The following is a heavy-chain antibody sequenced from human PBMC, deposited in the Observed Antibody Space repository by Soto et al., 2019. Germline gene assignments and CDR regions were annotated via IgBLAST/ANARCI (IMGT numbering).Heavy chain of an antibody. CDR1: GDSVSSNSAA. CDR3: ARAAGNGPFYYYYYYGMDV. V-gene: IGHV6-1*01. Sequence: SQTLSLTCAISGDSVSSNSAAWNWIRQSPSRGLEWLGRTYYRSKWYNDYAVSVKSRITINPDTSKNQFSLQLNSVTPEDTAVYYCARAAGNGPFYYYYYYGMDVWGQGTTVTV. J-gene: IGHJ6*02. CDR2: TYYRSKWYN. D-gene: IGHD6-13*01.